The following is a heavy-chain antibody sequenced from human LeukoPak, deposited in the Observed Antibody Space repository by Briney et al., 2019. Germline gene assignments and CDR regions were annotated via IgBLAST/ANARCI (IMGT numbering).Heavy chain of an antibody. Sequence: PGGSLRLSCAASGFTFDDYAMHWVRQAPGKGLEWVSGISWNSGSIGYADSVKGRFTISRDSAKNPLYLQMNSLRAEDTALYYCAKDSKKWGYFDWSLGAFDIWGQGTMVTVSS. CDR3: AKDSKKWGYFDWSLGAFDI. D-gene: IGHD3-9*01. CDR2: ISWNSGSI. J-gene: IGHJ3*02. CDR1: GFTFDDYA. V-gene: IGHV3-9*01.